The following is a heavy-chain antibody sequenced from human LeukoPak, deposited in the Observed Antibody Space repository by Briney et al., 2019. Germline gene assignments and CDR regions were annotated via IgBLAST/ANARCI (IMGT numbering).Heavy chain of an antibody. D-gene: IGHD6-6*01. J-gene: IGHJ4*02. Sequence: GASVKVSCKASGYTFTSYYMHWVRQAPGQGLEWMGIINPSGGSTSYAQKFQGRVTMTRDMSTSTVYMELSRLRSEDTAVYYCARGNGGAARPDYFDYWGQGTLVTVSS. V-gene: IGHV1-46*01. CDR2: INPSGGST. CDR3: ARGNGGAARPDYFDY. CDR1: GYTFTSYY.